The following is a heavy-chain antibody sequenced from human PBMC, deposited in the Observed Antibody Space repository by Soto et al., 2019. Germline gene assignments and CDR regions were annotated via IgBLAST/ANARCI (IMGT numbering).Heavy chain of an antibody. CDR1: GGTFSSYT. J-gene: IGHJ6*03. V-gene: IGHV1-69*02. Sequence: QVQLVQSGAEVQKPGSSVKVSCKASGGTFSSYTISWVRQAPGQGLEWMGRIIPLLGIANYAQKFQGRVTITADKSTSTAYMELSSLRSEDTAVYYCARVNCSSTSCYAGVDYYYYYYMDVWGKGTTVTVSS. CDR2: IIPLLGIA. CDR3: ARVNCSSTSCYAGVDYYYYYYMDV. D-gene: IGHD2-2*01.